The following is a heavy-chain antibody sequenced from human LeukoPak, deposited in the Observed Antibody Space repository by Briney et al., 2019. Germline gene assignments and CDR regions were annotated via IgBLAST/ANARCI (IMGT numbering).Heavy chain of an antibody. CDR2: IIPIFGTA. J-gene: IGHJ6*03. Sequence: GSSVKVSCKASGGTFSSYAISWVRQAPGQGLEWMGGIIPIFGTANYAQKFQGRVTITADESTSTAYMELSSLRSEDTAVYYCARDPGITGTTWGYYYYMDVWGKGTTVTVSS. CDR3: ARDPGITGTTWGYYYYMDV. V-gene: IGHV1-69*01. CDR1: GGTFSSYA. D-gene: IGHD1-7*01.